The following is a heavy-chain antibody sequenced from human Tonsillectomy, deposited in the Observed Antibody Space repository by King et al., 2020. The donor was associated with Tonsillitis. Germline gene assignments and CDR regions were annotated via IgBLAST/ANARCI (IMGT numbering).Heavy chain of an antibody. CDR2: INHSGST. J-gene: IGHJ5*02. Sequence: VQLQQWGAGLLKPSETLSLTCAVYGGSFSGYYWSWIRQPPGKGREWIGEINHSGSTNYNPSLKSRVTISVDTSKNQFSLKLSSVTAADTAVYYCARVWCVHLHTRHKLDPWGQGTLVTVSS. D-gene: IGHD3-3*01. CDR1: GGSFSGYY. V-gene: IGHV4-34*01. CDR3: ARVWCVHLHTRHKLDP.